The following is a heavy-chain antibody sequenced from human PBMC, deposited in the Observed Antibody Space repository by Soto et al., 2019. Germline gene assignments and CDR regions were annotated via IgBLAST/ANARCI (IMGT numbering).Heavy chain of an antibody. CDR1: GLTFSKAW. V-gene: IGHV3-15*01. CDR2: IKSKTDGGTT. CDR3: TTGALRFLEWLSY. Sequence: GGSLRLSCAASGLTFSKAWMSWVRQAPGKGLEWVGRIKSKTDGGTTDYAAPVKGRFTITRDDSKNTLYLQMNSLKTEDTAVYYCTTGALRFLEWLSYWGQGTLVTVSS. J-gene: IGHJ4*02. D-gene: IGHD3-3*01.